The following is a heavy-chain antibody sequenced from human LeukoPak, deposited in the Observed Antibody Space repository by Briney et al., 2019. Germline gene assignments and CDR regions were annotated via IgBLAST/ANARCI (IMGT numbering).Heavy chain of an antibody. J-gene: IGHJ1*01. Sequence: PGGSLRLSCAASGFTYSSYGMHWVRQAPGKGLEWVAFIRYDGSNKYYADSVKGRFTISRDNSKNTLYLQMNSLRAEDTAVYYCATRIAAAGAEYFQHWGQGTLVTVSS. CDR1: GFTYSSYG. CDR3: ATRIAAAGAEYFQH. V-gene: IGHV3-30*02. D-gene: IGHD6-13*01. CDR2: IRYDGSNK.